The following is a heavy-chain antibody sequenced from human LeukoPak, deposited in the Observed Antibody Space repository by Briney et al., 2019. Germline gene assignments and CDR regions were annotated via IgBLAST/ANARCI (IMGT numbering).Heavy chain of an antibody. Sequence: PSETLSLTCSVSDGSMISYHWSWIRQPAGKGLEWIGRIYTTGSTDYNPSLMSRVTMSVDTSKNQFSLKLRSVTAADTAVYYCARARRRSYRGIYYGMDVWGQGTTVTASS. CDR1: DGSMISYH. D-gene: IGHD3-10*01. V-gene: IGHV4-4*07. J-gene: IGHJ6*02. CDR3: ARARRRSYRGIYYGMDV. CDR2: IYTTGST.